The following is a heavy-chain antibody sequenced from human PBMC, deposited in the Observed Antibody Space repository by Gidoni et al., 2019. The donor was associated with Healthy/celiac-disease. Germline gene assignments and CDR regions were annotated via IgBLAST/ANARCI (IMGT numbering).Heavy chain of an antibody. D-gene: IGHD6-13*01. CDR3: AKPPIAAAHFDY. J-gene: IGHJ4*02. CDR1: GFTCSSDA. V-gene: IGHV3-23*01. Sequence: EVQLLESGGGLVQPGGSLRLSCAASGFTCSSDAMSWVRQAPGKGLEWVSAISGSGGSTYYADSVKGRFNISRDNSKNTLYLQMNSLRAEETAVYYCAKPPIAAAHFDYWGQGTLVTVSS. CDR2: ISGSGGST.